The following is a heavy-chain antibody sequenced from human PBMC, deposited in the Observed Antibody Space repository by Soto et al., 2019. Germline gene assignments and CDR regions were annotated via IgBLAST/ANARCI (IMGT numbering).Heavy chain of an antibody. D-gene: IGHD3-10*01. CDR3: ARENYYALDY. V-gene: IGHV4-59*01. CDR2: INYSGST. Sequence: SATLSLTCTVSSGSISSYNWNWVRQPPGKGLEWIGFINYSGSTHYNPSLKSRVTISLDTSKNQFSLKLNYVTAADTAVYYCARENYYALDYWGPGNLVTVSS. CDR1: SGSISSYN. J-gene: IGHJ4*02.